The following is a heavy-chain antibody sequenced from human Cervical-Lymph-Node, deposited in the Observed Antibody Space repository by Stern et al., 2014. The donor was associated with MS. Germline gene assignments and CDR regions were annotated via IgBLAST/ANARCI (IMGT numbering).Heavy chain of an antibody. CDR1: GFTFSSYG. Sequence: VQLLESGGAVVQPGRSLRLSCAASGFTFSSYGMHWVRQAPGKGLEWVTVISYDANHKYYAASVKGRFPISRDNSKNTLHLQMNSVTPDDTAIYYCARDYEDTSMLFDHWGQGTLVTVSS. D-gene: IGHD2-8*01. V-gene: IGHV3-30*03. CDR2: ISYDANHK. CDR3: ARDYEDTSMLFDH. J-gene: IGHJ4*02.